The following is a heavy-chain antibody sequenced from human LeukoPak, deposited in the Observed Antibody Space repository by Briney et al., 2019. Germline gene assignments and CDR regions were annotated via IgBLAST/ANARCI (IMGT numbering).Heavy chain of an antibody. CDR2: IYYSGST. D-gene: IGHD1-26*01. J-gene: IGHJ4*02. CDR3: ARGSWDYRGQDY. CDR1: GGSFSGYY. V-gene: IGHV4-59*01. Sequence: SPSETLSLTCAVYGGSFSGYYWSWIRQPPGKGLEWIGYIYYSGSTNYNPSLKSRVTISVDTSKNQFSLKLSSVTAADTAVYYCARGSWDYRGQDYWGQGTLVTVSS.